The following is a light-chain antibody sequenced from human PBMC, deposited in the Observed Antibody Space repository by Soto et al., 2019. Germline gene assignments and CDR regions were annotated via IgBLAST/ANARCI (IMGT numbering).Light chain of an antibody. V-gene: IGKV1-27*01. Sequence: DIQMTQSPSSLSASVGDRVTITCRASQDIKEYVAWYQQKPGKVPKLLIFAASTLQSGVPSRFSGSGSGTDFTLTIGSLQPEDVATYYCQTYNTVPWAFGQGTKVEIK. CDR3: QTYNTVPWA. J-gene: IGKJ1*01. CDR1: QDIKEY. CDR2: AAS.